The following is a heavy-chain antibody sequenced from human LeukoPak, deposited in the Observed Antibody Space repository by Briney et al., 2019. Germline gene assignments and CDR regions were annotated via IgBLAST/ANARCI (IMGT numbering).Heavy chain of an antibody. J-gene: IGHJ4*02. Sequence: RWASVKVSCKASGYTFTSYDINWVRQATGQGLEWMGWMNPNSGNTGYAQKFQGRVTMTRDTSTSTVYMELSSLRSEDTAVYYCAREALRVVPAAIQGFDYWGQGTLVTVSS. CDR3: AREALRVVPAAIQGFDY. CDR2: MNPNSGNT. CDR1: GYTFTSYD. D-gene: IGHD2-2*02. V-gene: IGHV1-8*01.